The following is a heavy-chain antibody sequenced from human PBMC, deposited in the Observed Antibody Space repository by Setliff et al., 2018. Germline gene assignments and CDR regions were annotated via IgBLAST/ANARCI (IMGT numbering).Heavy chain of an antibody. CDR2: ISSSSHII. J-gene: IGHJ4*02. CDR3: VRDLHWGFDY. Sequence: ETLSLTCTVSGGSLSSYFWNWVRQAPGKGLEWVSYISSSSHIITYADSVKGRFTISRDNAENSLTLQMNSLRAEDTAVYYCVRDLHWGFDYWGLGTLVTVSS. D-gene: IGHD7-27*01. CDR1: GGSLSSYF. V-gene: IGHV3-48*04.